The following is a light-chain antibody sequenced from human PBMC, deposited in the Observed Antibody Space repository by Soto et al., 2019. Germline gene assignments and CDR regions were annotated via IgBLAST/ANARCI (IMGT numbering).Light chain of an antibody. Sequence: QSALTQPPSASGSPGQSVTISCTGTSSDDGGYNYVSWYQQHPGKAPKLMIYEVSKRPSGVPDRFSGSKSGNTASLTVSGLQAEDEADYYCNSYAGINNFRVFGTGTKLTVL. CDR2: EVS. J-gene: IGLJ1*01. V-gene: IGLV2-8*01. CDR1: SSDDGGYNY. CDR3: NSYAGINNFRV.